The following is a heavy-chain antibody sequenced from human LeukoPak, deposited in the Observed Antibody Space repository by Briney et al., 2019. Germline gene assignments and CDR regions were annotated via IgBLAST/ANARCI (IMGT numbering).Heavy chain of an antibody. J-gene: IGHJ4*02. CDR2: ISSSSSYI. Sequence: PGGSLRLSCAASGSTFSSYSMNWVRQAPGKGLEWVSSISSSSSYIYYADSVKGRFTISRDNAKNSLYLQMNSLRVEDTAVYYCARDRVSGSGSIDYWGQGTLVTVSS. V-gene: IGHV3-21*01. CDR3: ARDRVSGSGSIDY. CDR1: GSTFSSYS. D-gene: IGHD3-10*01.